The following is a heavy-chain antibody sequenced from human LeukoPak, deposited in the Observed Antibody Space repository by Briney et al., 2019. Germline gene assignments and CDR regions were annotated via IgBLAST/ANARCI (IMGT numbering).Heavy chain of an antibody. CDR1: GFTFSKYW. D-gene: IGHD6-19*01. CDR2: INTDGTVT. V-gene: IGHV3-74*01. J-gene: IGHJ4*02. Sequence: PRGSLSLPCAASGFTFSKYWMLWVRQAPGKGLESVSRINTDGTVTTYADSVKGRFTVSRDNADNTMFLQMNSVRDEDTAVYYCATKQWLAPPPDSWGQGTPVSVSS. CDR3: ATKQWLAPPPDS.